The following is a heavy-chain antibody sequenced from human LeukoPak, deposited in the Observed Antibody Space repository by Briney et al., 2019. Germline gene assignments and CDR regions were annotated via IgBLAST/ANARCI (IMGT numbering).Heavy chain of an antibody. CDR3: ARGGYDYVWGSYRYAFDI. Sequence: SETLSLTCTVSGGSISSYYWSWIRQPPGKGLEWIGYIYYSGSTYYNPSLKSRVTISVDTSKNQFSLKLSSVTAADTAVYYCARGGYDYVWGSYRYAFDIWGQGTMVTVSS. V-gene: IGHV4-59*08. D-gene: IGHD3-16*02. J-gene: IGHJ3*02. CDR2: IYYSGST. CDR1: GGSISSYY.